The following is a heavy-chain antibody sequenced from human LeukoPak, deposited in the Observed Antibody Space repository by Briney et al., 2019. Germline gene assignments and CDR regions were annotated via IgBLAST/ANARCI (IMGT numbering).Heavy chain of an antibody. CDR1: GFTFSSYS. CDR3: ARDGASSGGSCYGDFDY. V-gene: IGHV3-48*02. CDR2: ISSSSSTI. J-gene: IGHJ4*02. Sequence: PGGSLRLSCADSGFTFSSYSMNWVRQAPGKGLEWVSYISSSSSTIYYADSVKGRFTISRDNAKNSLYLQMNSLRDEDTAVYYCARDGASSGGSCYGDFDYWGQGTLVTVSS. D-gene: IGHD2-15*01.